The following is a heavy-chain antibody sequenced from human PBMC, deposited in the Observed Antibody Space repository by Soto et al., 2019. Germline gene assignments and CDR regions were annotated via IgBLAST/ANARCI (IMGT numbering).Heavy chain of an antibody. CDR3: ARDGDYGVFYYFDS. J-gene: IGHJ4*02. Sequence: QVQLVQSGAEVKKPGSSVKVSCKASGGTFSSYAISWVRQAPGQGLEWMGWIIPIFGTANYAQQFQGRVTITADKSTSTAYMEPSSLTSEDTAVYYCARDGDYGVFYYFDSWGQGTLVTVSS. CDR1: GGTFSSYA. CDR2: IIPIFGTA. D-gene: IGHD4-17*01. V-gene: IGHV1-69*06.